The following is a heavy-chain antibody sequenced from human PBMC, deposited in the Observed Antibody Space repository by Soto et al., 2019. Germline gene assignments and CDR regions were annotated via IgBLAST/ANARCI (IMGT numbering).Heavy chain of an antibody. CDR1: GGSISSGGYY. V-gene: IGHV4-31*03. CDR3: ARVDYYDSSGYAPPGWFDP. CDR2: IYYSGST. Sequence: SETLSLTCTVSGGSISSGGYYWSWIRQHPGKGLEWIGYIYYSGSTYYNPSLKSRVTISVDTSKNQFSLKLSSVTAADTAVYYCARVDYYDSSGYAPPGWFDPWGQGTLVTVSS. J-gene: IGHJ5*02. D-gene: IGHD3-22*01.